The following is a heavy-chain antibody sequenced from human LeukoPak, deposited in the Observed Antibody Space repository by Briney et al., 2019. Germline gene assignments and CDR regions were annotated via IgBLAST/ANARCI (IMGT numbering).Heavy chain of an antibody. CDR2: ISSSGSTI. CDR3: AELGITMIGGV. V-gene: IGHV3-48*03. J-gene: IGHJ6*04. Sequence: GGPLRLSCAASGFTFSSYEMNWVRQAPGKGLEWVSYISSSGSTIYYADSVKGRFTISRDNAKNSLYLQMNSLRAEDTAVYYCAELGITMIGGVWGKGTTVTVSS. D-gene: IGHD3-10*02. CDR1: GFTFSSYE.